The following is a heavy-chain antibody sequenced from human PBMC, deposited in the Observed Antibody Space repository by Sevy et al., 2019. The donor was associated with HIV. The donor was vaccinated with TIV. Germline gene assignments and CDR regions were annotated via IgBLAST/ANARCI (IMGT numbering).Heavy chain of an antibody. J-gene: IGHJ1*01. CDR1: GFTFDDYT. V-gene: IGHV3-43*01. CDR2: ISWDGFVT. Sequence: GGSLRLSCAASGFTFDDYTMHWVRQAPGKGLEWVSYISWDGFVTKYADSARGRFTISRDNRKNSLYLQMNSLRTEDTALYYSAKDVGRNGYFHHWGQGTLVTVSS. CDR3: AKDVGRNGYFHH. D-gene: IGHD1-1*01.